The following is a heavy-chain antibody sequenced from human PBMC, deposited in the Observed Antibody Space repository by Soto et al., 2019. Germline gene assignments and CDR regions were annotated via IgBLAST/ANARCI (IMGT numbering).Heavy chain of an antibody. V-gene: IGHV3-74*01. CDR1: GFTFSSYW. D-gene: IGHD2-2*01. CDR2: INSDGSRT. CDR3: ARGCSSTSCYVR. Sequence: GGPLRLSCAAFGFTFSSYWMHWVRQAPGKGLVWVSRINSDGSRTSYADSVKGRFTVSRDNAKNTLYLQMNSLRAEDTAVYFCARGCSSTSCYVRWGQGTLVTVSS. J-gene: IGHJ4*02.